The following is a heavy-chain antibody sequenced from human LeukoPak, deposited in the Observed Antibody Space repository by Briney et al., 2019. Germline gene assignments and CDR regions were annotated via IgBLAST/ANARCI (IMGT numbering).Heavy chain of an antibody. V-gene: IGHV4-59*01. D-gene: IGHD2-2*01. J-gene: IGHJ6*03. CDR1: GGSISSYY. CDR3: ARGTSWAYYYMDV. Sequence: PSETLSLTCTVSGGSISSYYWSWIRQPPGKGLEWIGYIYNSGSTNYNPSLKSRVTISVDTSKKQLSLKLSSVTAADTAVYYCARGTSWAYYYMDVWGKGTRVTISS. CDR2: IYNSGST.